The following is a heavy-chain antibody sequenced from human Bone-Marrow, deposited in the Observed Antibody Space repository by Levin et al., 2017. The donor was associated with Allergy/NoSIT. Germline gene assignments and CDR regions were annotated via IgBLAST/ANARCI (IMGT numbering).Heavy chain of an antibody. Sequence: GGSLRLSCEASGFTFSSYDMNWVRQAPGKGLEWISYISTRSTTIFYADTVKGRFTISRDNAKSSLLLQMNSLRDEDTAVYYCARDQSGYCSGGVCYGWFATWGQGTLVTVSS. CDR2: ISTRSTTI. CDR3: ARDQSGYCSGGVCYGWFAT. CDR1: GFTFSSYD. J-gene: IGHJ5*02. D-gene: IGHD2-8*02. V-gene: IGHV3-48*02.